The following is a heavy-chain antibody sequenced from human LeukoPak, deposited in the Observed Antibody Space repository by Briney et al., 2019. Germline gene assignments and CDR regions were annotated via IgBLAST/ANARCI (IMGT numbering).Heavy chain of an antibody. V-gene: IGHV3-23*01. Sequence: GGSLRLSCAASGFTFSSYAMGWVRQAPGKGLEWVSAISGSGGSTYYADSVKGRFTISRDNSKNTLYLQMNSLRAEDTAVYYCAKDPVNYDFWSGPDYWGQGTLVTVSS. CDR1: GFTFSSYA. CDR2: ISGSGGST. J-gene: IGHJ4*02. D-gene: IGHD3-3*01. CDR3: AKDPVNYDFWSGPDY.